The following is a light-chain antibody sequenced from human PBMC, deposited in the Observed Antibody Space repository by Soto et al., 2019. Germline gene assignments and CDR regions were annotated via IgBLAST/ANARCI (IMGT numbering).Light chain of an antibody. Sequence: QSALTQPASVSGSPRQSITISCTGTSSDVGAFNYVSWYLQYPGKAPKLMIYEVGNRPSGVSNRFSGSKSGNTASLTISGLQAEDEADYYCCSYASGSIYVFGTGTKLTVL. CDR3: CSYASGSIYV. V-gene: IGLV2-14*01. CDR1: SSDVGAFNY. J-gene: IGLJ1*01. CDR2: EVG.